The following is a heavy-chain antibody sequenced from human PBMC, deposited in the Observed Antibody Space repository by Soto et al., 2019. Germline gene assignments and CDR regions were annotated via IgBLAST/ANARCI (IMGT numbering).Heavy chain of an antibody. D-gene: IGHD2-2*02. CDR1: GGTFSSYA. CDR3: AGYKLLYRWFDP. CDR2: IIPIFGTA. Sequence: GASVKVSCKASGGTFSSYAISWVRQAPGQGLEWMGGIIPIFGTANYAQKFQGRVTITADKSTSTAYMELSSLRSEDTAVYYCAGYKLLYRWFDPWGQGTLVTVSS. J-gene: IGHJ5*02. V-gene: IGHV1-69*06.